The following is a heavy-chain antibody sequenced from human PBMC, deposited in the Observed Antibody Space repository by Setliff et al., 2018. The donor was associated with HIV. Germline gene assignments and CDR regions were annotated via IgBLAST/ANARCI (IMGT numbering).Heavy chain of an antibody. CDR3: AKDRSGSYSFARD. CDR1: GLTSSTNW. D-gene: IGHD1-26*01. Sequence: GGSLRLSCAASGLTSSTNWMHWVRQAPGKGLVWVSGINSDGSSTNYADSVEGRFTISRDDAKNTLYLQMSSLRAEDTAVYYCAKDRSGSYSFARDWGQGTLVTVSS. CDR2: INSDGSST. V-gene: IGHV3-74*01. J-gene: IGHJ4*02.